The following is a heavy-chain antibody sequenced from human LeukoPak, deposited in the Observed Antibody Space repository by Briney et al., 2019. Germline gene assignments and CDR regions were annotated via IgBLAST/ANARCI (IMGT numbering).Heavy chain of an antibody. CDR1: VVSIISYY. CDR2: IYTSGST. D-gene: IGHD2-21*02. Sequence: TSETLSLTCTVSVVSIISYYWSWIRQPAGKGLEWIGRIYTSGSTNYNPSLRSRVTISVDKSQNLFSLKLSCMSSASARMYYSARDVAYCGGDCYSDYWGQGTLVTVSS. CDR3: ARDVAYCGGDCYSDY. J-gene: IGHJ4*02. V-gene: IGHV4-4*07.